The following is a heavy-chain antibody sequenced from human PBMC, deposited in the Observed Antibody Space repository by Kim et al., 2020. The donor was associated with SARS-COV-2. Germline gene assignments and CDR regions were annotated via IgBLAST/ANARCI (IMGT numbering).Heavy chain of an antibody. CDR3: AREGYSRDIDY. D-gene: IGHD6-13*01. CDR2: T. J-gene: IGHJ4*02. V-gene: IGHV3-66*01. Sequence: TYYADAVKGRFTISRDNSKNTLYLQMNSLRAEDTAVYYCAREGYSRDIDYWGQGTLVTVSS.